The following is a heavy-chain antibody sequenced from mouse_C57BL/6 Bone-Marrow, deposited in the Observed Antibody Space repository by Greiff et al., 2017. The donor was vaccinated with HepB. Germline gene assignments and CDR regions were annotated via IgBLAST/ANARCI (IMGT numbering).Heavy chain of an antibody. D-gene: IGHD1-1*01. CDR3: ARRDLTPVDY. CDR1: GFTFSSYG. CDR2: ISSGGSYT. Sequence: EVMLVESGGDLVKPGGSLKLSCAASGFTFSSYGMSWVRQTPDKRLEWVATISSGGSYTYYPDSVKGRFTISRDNAKNTLYLQMSSLKSEDTAMYYCARRDLTPVDYWGQGTTLTVSS. V-gene: IGHV5-6*02. J-gene: IGHJ2*01.